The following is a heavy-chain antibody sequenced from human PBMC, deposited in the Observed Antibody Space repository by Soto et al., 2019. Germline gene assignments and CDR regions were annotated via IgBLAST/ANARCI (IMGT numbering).Heavy chain of an antibody. CDR1: GFTFSSYA. CDR3: ARPSYYYYYYMDV. V-gene: IGHV3-23*01. CDR2: ISGSGGPT. J-gene: IGHJ6*03. Sequence: GGSLRLSCAASGFTFSSYAMSWVRQAPGKGLEWVSAISGSGGPTYYADSVKGRFTISRDNSKNTLYLQMNSLRAEDTAVYYCARPSYYYYYYMDVWGKGTTVTVSS.